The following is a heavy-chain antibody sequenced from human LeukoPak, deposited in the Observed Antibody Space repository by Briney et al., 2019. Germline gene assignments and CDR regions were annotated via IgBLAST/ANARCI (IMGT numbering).Heavy chain of an antibody. CDR2: ISYDGSNK. CDR3: AKDQYYGSGSYYNLRGSLPIY. V-gene: IGHV3-30*18. CDR1: GFTFSSYG. D-gene: IGHD3-10*01. Sequence: GGSLRLSCAASGFTFSSYGMHWVRQAPGKGLEWVAVISYDGSNKYYAGSVKGRFTISRDNSKNTLYLQMNSLRAEDTAVYYCAKDQYYGSGSYYNLRGSLPIYWGQGTLVTVSS. J-gene: IGHJ4*02.